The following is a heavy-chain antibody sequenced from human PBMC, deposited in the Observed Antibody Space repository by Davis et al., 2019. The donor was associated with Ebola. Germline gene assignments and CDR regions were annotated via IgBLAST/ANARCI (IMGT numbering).Heavy chain of an antibody. CDR3: ARGVVGATNWFDP. V-gene: IGHV1-69*04. Sequence: GGSLRLSCAASGGTFSSYAISWVRQAPGQGLEWMGRIIPILGIANYAQKFQGRVTITADKSTSTAYMELSSLRSEDTAVYYCARGVVGATNWFDPWGQGTLVTVSS. CDR2: IIPILGIA. CDR1: GGTFSSYA. J-gene: IGHJ5*02. D-gene: IGHD1-26*01.